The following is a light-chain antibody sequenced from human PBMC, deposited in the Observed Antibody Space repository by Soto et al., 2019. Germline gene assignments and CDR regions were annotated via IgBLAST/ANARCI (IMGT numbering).Light chain of an antibody. CDR2: NND. CDR3: HTYDSSLGGARV. CDR1: SGNIGAGYD. Sequence: QPVLTQPPSVSGAPGQSVTISCTGSSGNIGAGYDVHWYQQPPGSTPKLLIYNNDNRPSGVPDRFSGSKSGTSASLAITGLQAEDEADYYCHTYDSSLGGARVFGGGTKLTVL. V-gene: IGLV1-40*01. J-gene: IGLJ2*01.